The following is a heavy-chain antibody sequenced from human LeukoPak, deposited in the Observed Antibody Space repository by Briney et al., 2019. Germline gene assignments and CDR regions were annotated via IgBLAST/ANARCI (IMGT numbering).Heavy chain of an antibody. V-gene: IGHV4-34*01. CDR1: GGSFSGYY. J-gene: IGHJ3*02. CDR3: AKDRADYYDSTGDAFDI. CDR2: INHSGST. D-gene: IGHD3-22*01. Sequence: SETLSLTCAVYGGSFSGYYWSWIRQPPGKGLEWIGEINHSGSTNYNPSLKSRVTISVDTSKNQFSLKLSSVTAEDTAVYYCAKDRADYYDSTGDAFDIWGQGTMVTVSS.